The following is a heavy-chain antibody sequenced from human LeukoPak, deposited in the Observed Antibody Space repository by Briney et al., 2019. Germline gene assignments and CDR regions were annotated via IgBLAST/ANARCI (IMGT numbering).Heavy chain of an antibody. Sequence: GGPRRLSGAASGLAFSSYSMTWFGQGPGKGLEWVSSISSSSSYIYYADSVKGRFTISRHNPKNSLYLQMNSLRAEDTAVHYCARSRIDYWGQGTLVTVSS. J-gene: IGHJ4*02. V-gene: IGHV3-21*01. CDR3: ARSRIDY. CDR1: GLAFSSYS. CDR2: ISSSSSYI.